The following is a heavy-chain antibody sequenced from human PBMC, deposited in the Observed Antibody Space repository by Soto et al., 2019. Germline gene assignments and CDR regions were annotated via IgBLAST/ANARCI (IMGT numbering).Heavy chain of an antibody. CDR2: ISGSGGGT. Sequence: LRLSCAASGFTFSSYAMSWVRQAPGKGLEWVSAISGSGGGTYYADSVKGRFTISRDNSKNTLYLQMNSLRAEDTAVYYCATGGLRYYDYWGQGTLVTVSS. D-gene: IGHD3-16*01. V-gene: IGHV3-23*01. J-gene: IGHJ4*02. CDR3: ATGGLRYYDY. CDR1: GFTFSSYA.